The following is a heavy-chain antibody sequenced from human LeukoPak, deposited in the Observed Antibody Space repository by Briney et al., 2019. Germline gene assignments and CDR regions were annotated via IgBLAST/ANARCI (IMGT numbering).Heavy chain of an antibody. V-gene: IGHV4-34*01. CDR3: ARGTHDCSSTSCSPAARIDY. J-gene: IGHJ4*02. D-gene: IGHD2-2*01. CDR1: GGSFSGYY. Sequence: PSETLSLTCAGYGGSFSGYYWSWIRQPPGKGLEWIGEINHSGSTNYNPSLKSRVTISVDTSKNQFSLKLSSVTAADTAVYYCARGTHDCSSTSCSPAARIDYWGQGTLVTVSS. CDR2: INHSGST.